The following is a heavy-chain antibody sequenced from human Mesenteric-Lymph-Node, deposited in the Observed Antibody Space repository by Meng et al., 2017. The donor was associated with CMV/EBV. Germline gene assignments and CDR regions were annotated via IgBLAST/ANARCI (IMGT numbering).Heavy chain of an antibody. D-gene: IGHD1-26*01. Sequence: ASVKVSCKVSGYTLSELPRHWVRQAPGKGLEWMGGFDPEDVEDVETIYAQKYQGRVSMTEDTSTNTAYMELRSLKFEDTAVYYCARADGKWELPEGLEAFDIWGQGTMVTVSS. J-gene: IGHJ3*02. CDR1: GYTLSELP. CDR3: ARADGKWELPEGLEAFDI. CDR2: FDPEDVEDVET. V-gene: IGHV1-24*01.